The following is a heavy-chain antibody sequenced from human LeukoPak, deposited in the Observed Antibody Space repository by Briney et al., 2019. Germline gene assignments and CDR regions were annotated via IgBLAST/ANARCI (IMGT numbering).Heavy chain of an antibody. V-gene: IGHV3-9*01. CDR1: GFTFDDYA. J-gene: IGHJ4*02. D-gene: IGHD3-10*01. Sequence: PGGSPRLSCAASGFTFDDYAMHWVRQAPGKGLEWVSGISWNSGSIGYADSVKGRFTISRDNAKNSLYLQVNSLRAEDTALYYCAKSMSYGSGPFDYWGQGTLVTVSS. CDR2: ISWNSGSI. CDR3: AKSMSYGSGPFDY.